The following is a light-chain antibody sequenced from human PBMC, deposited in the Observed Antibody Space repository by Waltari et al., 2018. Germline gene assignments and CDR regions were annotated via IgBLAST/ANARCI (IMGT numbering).Light chain of an antibody. CDR1: NSDIGGSNS. J-gene: IGLJ2*01. V-gene: IGLV2-11*01. Sequence: QAALTQPRSVSGSPGQSVTISCTGTNSDIGGSNSVSWYQHHPDTAPKLVIFEVTKRPSGVSDRFSGSKSGNTASLTISGLQAEDEADYYCSSYAGSYTLLFGGGTRLTVL. CDR3: SSYAGSYTLL. CDR2: EVT.